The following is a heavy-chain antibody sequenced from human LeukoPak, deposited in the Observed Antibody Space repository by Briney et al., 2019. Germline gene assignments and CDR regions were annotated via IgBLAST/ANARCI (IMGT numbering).Heavy chain of an antibody. D-gene: IGHD2-2*02. CDR2: ISAYNGNT. CDR1: GGTFSSYA. Sequence: ASVKVSCKASGGTFSSYAISWVRQAPGQGLEWMGWISAYNGNTNYAQKLQGRVTMTTDTSTSTAYMELRSLRSDDTAVYYCARERRYCSSTSCYRNLDYWGQGTLVTVSS. CDR3: ARERRYCSSTSCYRNLDY. V-gene: IGHV1-18*01. J-gene: IGHJ4*02.